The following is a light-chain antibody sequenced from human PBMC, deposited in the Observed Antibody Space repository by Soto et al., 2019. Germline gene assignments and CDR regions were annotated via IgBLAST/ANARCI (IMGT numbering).Light chain of an antibody. CDR3: QQYFHYPVT. J-gene: IGKJ2*01. V-gene: IGKV1-5*01. CDR2: DVS. Sequence: DLQMTQSPSTLSAFVGDRVTITCRATQDINNWLAWYQQKPGKAPRLLIYDVSTLQTGVPSRFSGRGSGTEATLIISSVQPADVAIYYCQQYFHYPVTFGRGTKVEIK. CDR1: QDINNW.